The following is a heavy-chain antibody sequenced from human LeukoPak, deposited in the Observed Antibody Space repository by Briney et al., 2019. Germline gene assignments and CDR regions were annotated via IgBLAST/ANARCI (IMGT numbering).Heavy chain of an antibody. CDR2: IYTSGST. V-gene: IGHV4-61*02. J-gene: IGHJ4*02. CDR1: GGSISSGSYY. D-gene: IGHD2-15*01. CDR3: ARDSAAYDY. Sequence: SQTLSLTCTVSGGSISSGSYYWSWLRQPAGKGLEWIGRIYTSGSTNYNPSLKSRVTISVDTSKNQFSLKLSSVIAADTAVYYCARDSAAYDYWGQGTLVTVSS.